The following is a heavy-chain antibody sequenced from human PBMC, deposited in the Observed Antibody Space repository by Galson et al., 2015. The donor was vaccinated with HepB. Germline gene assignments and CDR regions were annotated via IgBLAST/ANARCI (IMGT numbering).Heavy chain of an antibody. D-gene: IGHD6-6*01. Sequence: AASGFTFSSYGMHWVRQAPGKGLEWVAVISYDGSNKYYADSVKGRFTISRDNSKNTLYLQMNSLRAEDTAVYYCAKGKGYIAARRSQVDYWGQGTLVTVSS. CDR1: GFTFSSYG. J-gene: IGHJ4*02. CDR3: AKGKGYIAARRSQVDY. CDR2: ISYDGSNK. V-gene: IGHV3-30*18.